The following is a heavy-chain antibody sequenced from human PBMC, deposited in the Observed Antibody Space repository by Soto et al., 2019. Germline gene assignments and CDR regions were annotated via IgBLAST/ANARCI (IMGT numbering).Heavy chain of an antibody. V-gene: IGHV4-59*04. J-gene: IGHJ4*02. Sequence: SETLSLTCSISGGSISGYHWNWIRQTPGKGVEWIGYIYHSGSTYYNPSLKSRVTISVDRSKNQFSLNLRSVTAADTAVYYCARRGGYDRGGYWGQGTLVTGSS. CDR1: GGSISGYH. CDR2: IYHSGST. CDR3: ARRGGYDRGGY. D-gene: IGHD5-12*01.